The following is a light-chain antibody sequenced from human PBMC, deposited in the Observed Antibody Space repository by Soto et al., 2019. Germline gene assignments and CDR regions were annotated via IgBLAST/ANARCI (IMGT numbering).Light chain of an antibody. V-gene: IGKV3-15*01. CDR3: HQYNNWPRT. Sequence: EVVLTQSPATLSVSPGERVTLSCMASQGINRNLAWYHHKPGQAPRLLIYAVFTRATGIPGRFSGGFSGTEFTLTINGLRSEDFGIYYCHQYNNWPRTFGQGTKVEIK. CDR1: QGINRN. J-gene: IGKJ1*01. CDR2: AVF.